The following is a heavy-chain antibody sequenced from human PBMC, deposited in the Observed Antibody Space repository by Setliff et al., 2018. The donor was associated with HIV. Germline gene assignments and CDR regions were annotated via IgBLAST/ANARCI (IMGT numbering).Heavy chain of an antibody. J-gene: IGHJ5*02. Sequence: SETLSLTCTVSGDSISSGGFYCNWFRQYPEKGLEWIGWIHYSGRTNFNPSLGSRATISFDTSKNQFSLNLTSVTAADTAVYYCARAPFRGGSFGWFDPWGQGTLVTVSS. V-gene: IGHV4-31*03. D-gene: IGHD2-15*01. CDR2: IHYSGRT. CDR1: GDSISSGGFY. CDR3: ARAPFRGGSFGWFDP.